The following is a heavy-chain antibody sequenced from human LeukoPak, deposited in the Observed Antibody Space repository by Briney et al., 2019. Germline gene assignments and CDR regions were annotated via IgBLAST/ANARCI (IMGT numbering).Heavy chain of an antibody. CDR1: GGSFSGYY. D-gene: IGHD6-13*01. CDR2: INHSGST. V-gene: IGHV4-34*01. CDR3: ARGQLVLLQCRFDY. J-gene: IGHJ4*02. Sequence: SETLSLTCAVYGGSFSGYYCSWIRQPPGKGLEWIGEINHSGSTNYNPSLKSRVTISVDTSKNQFSLKLSSVTAADTAVYYCARGQLVLLQCRFDYWGQGNLVTVSS.